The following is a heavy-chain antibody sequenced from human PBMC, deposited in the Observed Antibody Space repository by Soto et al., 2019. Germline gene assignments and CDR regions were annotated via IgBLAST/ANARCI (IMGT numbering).Heavy chain of an antibody. J-gene: IGHJ4*02. CDR2: IYYSGST. CDR3: ARRYGSSFDY. CDR1: GGSISSGGYY. Sequence: PSETLSLTCAVSGGSISSGGYYWTWIRQHPGKGLEWIGYIYYSGSTYYNPSLRSRVTISVDTSKNQFSLKLNSVTAADTAVYYCARRYGSSFDYWGQGTLVTVSS. V-gene: IGHV4-31*11. D-gene: IGHD6-13*01.